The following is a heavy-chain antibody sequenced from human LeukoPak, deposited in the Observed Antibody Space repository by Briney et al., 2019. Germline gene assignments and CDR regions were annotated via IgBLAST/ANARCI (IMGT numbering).Heavy chain of an antibody. D-gene: IGHD3-10*01. CDR2: INHSGST. V-gene: IGHV4-34*01. Sequence: SETLSPTCAVYGGSFSGYYWSWIRQPPGKGLEWIGEINHSGSTNYNPSLKSRVTISVDPSKNQFSLKLSSVTAADTAVYYCARGRRITMVRGVMTPDAFDIWGQGTMVTVSS. CDR1: GGSFSGYY. J-gene: IGHJ3*02. CDR3: ARGRRITMVRGVMTPDAFDI.